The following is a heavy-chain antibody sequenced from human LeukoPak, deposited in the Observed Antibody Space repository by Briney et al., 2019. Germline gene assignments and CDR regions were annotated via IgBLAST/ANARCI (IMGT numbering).Heavy chain of an antibody. J-gene: IGHJ4*02. CDR3: ARRSSRAADFDY. CDR1: GGSIRSVSYY. D-gene: IGHD6-13*01. V-gene: IGHV4-39*01. Sequence: SETLSLTCSVSGGSIRSVSYYWGWIRQPPGKGLEWLSSIYYSGTAYYNPSLESRVTISVDTSMHQFSLKMSSVTAADTAVYYCARRSSRAADFDYWGQGTLVTVSS. CDR2: IYYSGTA.